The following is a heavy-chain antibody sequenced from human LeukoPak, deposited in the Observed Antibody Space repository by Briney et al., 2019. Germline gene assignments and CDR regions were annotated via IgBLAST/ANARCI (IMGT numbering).Heavy chain of an antibody. CDR1: GGTFSSYA. J-gene: IGHJ5*02. Sequence: SVKVSCKASGGTFSSYAISWVRQAPGQGLEWMGGIIPIFGTANYAQKFQGRVTITADESTSTAYMELSSLRSEDTAVYYCVRDRDYYGSGSYYNVFPAGPWGQGTLVTVSS. CDR3: VRDRDYYGSGSYYNVFPAGP. D-gene: IGHD3-10*01. V-gene: IGHV1-69*13. CDR2: IIPIFGTA.